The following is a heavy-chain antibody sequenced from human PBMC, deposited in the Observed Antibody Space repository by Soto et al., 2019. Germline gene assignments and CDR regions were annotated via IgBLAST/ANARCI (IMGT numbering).Heavy chain of an antibody. J-gene: IGHJ5*02. V-gene: IGHV1-3*01. Sequence: ASVKVSCKASGYTFTSYAMHWVRQAPGQRLEWMGWINAGNGNTKYSQKFQGRVTITRDTSASTAYMELSSLRSEDTAVYYCARAGKWERNNWFDPWGQGTLVTV. D-gene: IGHD1-26*01. CDR3: ARAGKWERNNWFDP. CDR1: GYTFTSYA. CDR2: INAGNGNT.